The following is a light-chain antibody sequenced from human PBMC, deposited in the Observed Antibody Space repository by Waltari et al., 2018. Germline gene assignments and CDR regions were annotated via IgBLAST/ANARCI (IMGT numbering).Light chain of an antibody. J-gene: IGLJ3*02. Sequence: QSVLTQPPSVSAAPGQKVTNPCSGTRFHIRDNYVSWYQQLPGTPPKLLIYGNKKRPSGIPDRFSGSKSGTSATLGITGLQTGDEADYYCGTWDSSLSAGVFGGGTKLTVL. CDR3: GTWDSSLSAGV. CDR2: GNK. V-gene: IGLV1-51*01. CDR1: RFHIRDNY.